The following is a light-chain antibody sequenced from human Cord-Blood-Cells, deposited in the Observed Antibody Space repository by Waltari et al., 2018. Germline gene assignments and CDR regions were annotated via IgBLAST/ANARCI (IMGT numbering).Light chain of an antibody. J-gene: IGKJ1*01. CDR2: KAS. V-gene: IGKV1-5*03. CDR1: QSISSW. Sequence: DIQMTRSPSTLSASVGDRVTITCRASQSISSWLAWYQQKPGKAPKLLIDKASSLESGVPSRFSGSGSGTEFTLTISSLQPDDFATYYCQQYNSYSWTFGQGTKVEIK. CDR3: QQYNSYSWT.